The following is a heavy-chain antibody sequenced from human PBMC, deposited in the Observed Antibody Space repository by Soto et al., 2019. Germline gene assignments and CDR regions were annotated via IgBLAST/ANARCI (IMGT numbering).Heavy chain of an antibody. CDR3: ARGPRNWGVDY. CDR1: GGTFSSYA. V-gene: IGHV1-8*02. Sequence: GASVKVSCKASGGTFSSYAISWVRQAPGQGLEWMGWINAGNGNTKYSQKFQGRVTMTRDTSKSTAFMELSSLTSEDTAVYYCARGPRNWGVDYWGQGTLVTVSS. CDR2: INAGNGNT. J-gene: IGHJ4*02. D-gene: IGHD7-27*01.